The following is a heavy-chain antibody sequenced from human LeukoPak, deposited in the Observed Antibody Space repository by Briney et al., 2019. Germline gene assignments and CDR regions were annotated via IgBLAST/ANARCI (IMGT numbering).Heavy chain of an antibody. V-gene: IGHV4-39*01. CDR1: GGSISSSSYY. CDR3: ARLGYCSGGSCYDFDY. CDR2: IYYSGST. Sequence: SETLSLTCTVSGGSISSSSYYWGWIRQPPGKGLEWIGSIYYSGSTYYNPSLKSRVTISVDTSKNQFSLKLSSVTAADTAVYYCARLGYCSGGSCYDFDYWGQGTLSPSP. J-gene: IGHJ4*02. D-gene: IGHD2-15*01.